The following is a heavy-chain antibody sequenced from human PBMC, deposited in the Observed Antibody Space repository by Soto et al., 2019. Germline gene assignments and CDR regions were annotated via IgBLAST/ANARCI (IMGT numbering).Heavy chain of an antibody. CDR2: ISHDGSEK. Sequence: VQLVESGGGLVQPGTSLRLSCAASGFTFSTHGMHWVRQAPGKGLEWVAMISHDGSEKYYVDSVKGRFTISRDIFKNSLFLQMDGLRAEDTAVYYGAKDWGGTGWYKWFEPWGQGTLVTVSS. D-gene: IGHD3-16*01. CDR1: GFTFSTHG. V-gene: IGHV3-30*18. CDR3: AKDWGGTGWYKWFEP. J-gene: IGHJ5*02.